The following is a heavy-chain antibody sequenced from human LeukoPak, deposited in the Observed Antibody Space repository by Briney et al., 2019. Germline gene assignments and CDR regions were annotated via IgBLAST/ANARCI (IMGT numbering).Heavy chain of an antibody. CDR3: ARVSRGNSVGGDY. CDR1: GYSSSSGYY. J-gene: IGHJ4*02. CDR2: IYHSGST. Sequence: SETLSLTCTVSGYSSSSGYYWGWIRQPPGKGLEWIGSIYHSGSTYYNPSLKSRVTISLDTSKNQFSLKLSSVTAADTAMYYCARVSRGNSVGGDYWGQGTLVTVSS. D-gene: IGHD4-23*01. V-gene: IGHV4-38-2*02.